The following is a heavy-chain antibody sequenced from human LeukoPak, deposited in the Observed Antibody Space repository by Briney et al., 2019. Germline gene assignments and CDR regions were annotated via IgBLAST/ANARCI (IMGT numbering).Heavy chain of an antibody. CDR1: GYTFTGYY. V-gene: IGHV1-2*02. D-gene: IGHD5-24*01. Sequence: ASVKVSCKASGYTFTGYYIHWVRQAPGQGLEWMGWINPTSGATNYAQKFQGRVTMTRDTSISTAYLDLSRLRSDDTAVYYCARVVVRDANNYKDYWGQGTLVTVSS. J-gene: IGHJ4*02. CDR3: ARVVVRDANNYKDY. CDR2: INPTSGAT.